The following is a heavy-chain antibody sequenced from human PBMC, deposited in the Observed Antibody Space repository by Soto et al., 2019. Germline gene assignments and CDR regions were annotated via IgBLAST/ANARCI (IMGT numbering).Heavy chain of an antibody. CDR1: GFTFSSYG. Sequence: QVQLVESGGGVVQPGRSLRLSCAASGFTFSSYGMHWVRQAPGKGLEWVAVISYDGSNKYYADSVKGRFTISRDNSKNTLYLQMNSLRAEDTAVYYCAKDHLPMYYYDSSGSLTLGGMDVWGQGTTVTVSS. D-gene: IGHD3-22*01. V-gene: IGHV3-30*18. CDR3: AKDHLPMYYYDSSGSLTLGGMDV. J-gene: IGHJ6*02. CDR2: ISYDGSNK.